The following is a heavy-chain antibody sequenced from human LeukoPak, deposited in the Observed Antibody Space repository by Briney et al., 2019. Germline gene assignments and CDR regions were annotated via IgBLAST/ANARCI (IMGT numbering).Heavy chain of an antibody. CDR1: GFTFSSYA. D-gene: IGHD6-13*01. CDR3: GKDISYSSSGYRVDY. Sequence: GGSLRLSCAASGFTFSSYAMSWVRQAPGKGLEWVSAISGSGGSTYYADSVKGRFTISRDNSKNTLYLQMNSLRAEDTAVYYCGKDISYSSSGYRVDYWGQGPLVTVSS. V-gene: IGHV3-23*01. J-gene: IGHJ4*02. CDR2: ISGSGGST.